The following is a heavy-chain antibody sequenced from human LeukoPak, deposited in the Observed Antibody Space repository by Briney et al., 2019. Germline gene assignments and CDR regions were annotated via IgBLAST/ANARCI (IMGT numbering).Heavy chain of an antibody. J-gene: IGHJ6*03. V-gene: IGHV4-59*08. CDR3: ARHRRNDFWSGLGYYYMDV. CDR2: LTNSGST. Sequence: SEPLSLTCIVSGGSIDSYYWSWIRQPPGKGLEWIGYLTNSGSTKYNPSLNSRVTLSEDTSRNQVSLKLKYVTAADTAVYFCARHRRNDFWSGLGYYYMDVWGTGITVTVPS. D-gene: IGHD3-3*01. CDR1: GGSIDSYY.